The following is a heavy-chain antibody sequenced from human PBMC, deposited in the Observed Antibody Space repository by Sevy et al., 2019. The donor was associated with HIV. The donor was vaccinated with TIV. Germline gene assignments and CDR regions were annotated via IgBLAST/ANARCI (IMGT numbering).Heavy chain of an antibody. CDR2: IWSDGSNK. D-gene: IGHD1-7*01. J-gene: IGHJ4*02. CDR3: AREERSGTTTSFDY. V-gene: IGHV3-33*01. Sequence: GGSLRLSCAASGFTFSDYGMHWVRQAPGKGLEWVAVIWSDGSNKYYGDSVKGRFTISRASSKNTLFLQMNSLRVDDTAVYYCAREERSGTTTSFDYWGQGALVTVSS. CDR1: GFTFSDYG.